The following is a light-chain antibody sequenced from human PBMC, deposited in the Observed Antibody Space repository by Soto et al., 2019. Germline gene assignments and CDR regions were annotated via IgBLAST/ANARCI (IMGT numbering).Light chain of an antibody. CDR2: GAS. V-gene: IGKV3-20*01. CDR1: QSVNNNY. Sequence: EIVLTQSPGTLALSPGERATLSCRASQSVNNNYLTWYQQKSGQAPRLLIHGASSRATGIPDRFSGSGSGTDFTLTISRLEPEDFAVYYCQQYGSSPFTFGPGTRVGIK. CDR3: QQYGSSPFT. J-gene: IGKJ3*01.